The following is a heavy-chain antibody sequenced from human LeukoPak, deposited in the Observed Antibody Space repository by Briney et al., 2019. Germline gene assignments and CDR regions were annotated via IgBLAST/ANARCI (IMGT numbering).Heavy chain of an antibody. D-gene: IGHD3-22*01. CDR3: ARDAGHYDSSGYHDAFDI. V-gene: IGHV1-8*03. Sequence: ASVKVSCKASGYTFTSYDINWVRQATGQGLEWMGWMNPNSGNTGYAQKFQGRVTITRDTSASTAYMELSSLRSEDMAVYYCARDAGHYDSSGYHDAFDIWGQGTMVTVSS. CDR1: GYTFTSYD. J-gene: IGHJ3*02. CDR2: MNPNSGNT.